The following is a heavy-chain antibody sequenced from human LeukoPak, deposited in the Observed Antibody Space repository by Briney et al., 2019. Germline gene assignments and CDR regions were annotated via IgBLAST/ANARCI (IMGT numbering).Heavy chain of an antibody. CDR3: ASSSTGNFDY. CDR2: NYYSGST. Sequence: PSETLSLTCTIPVGPLSSYQWSWIRWPPGRGLEWIGYNYYSGSTSYNASLKSRVTISEDPSKDQFTLTMRSVTAAETAVYDCASSSTGNFDYWGQGTLVTVSS. J-gene: IGHJ4*02. D-gene: IGHD2-2*01. CDR1: VGPLSSYQ. V-gene: IGHV4-59*01.